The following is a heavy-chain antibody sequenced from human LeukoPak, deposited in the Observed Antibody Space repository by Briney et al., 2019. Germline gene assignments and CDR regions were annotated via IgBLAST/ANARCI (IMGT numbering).Heavy chain of an antibody. CDR1: GFTLSTNA. D-gene: IGHD2-2*02. Sequence: GGSLRLSCLTSGFTLSTNAMSWVRQAPGKGLEWVANIKQDGSEKYYVDSVKGRFTISRDNAKNSLYLQMNSLRAEDTAVYYCARIPPEFDPWGQGTLVTVSS. CDR2: IKQDGSEK. V-gene: IGHV3-7*03. CDR3: ARIPPEFDP. J-gene: IGHJ5*02.